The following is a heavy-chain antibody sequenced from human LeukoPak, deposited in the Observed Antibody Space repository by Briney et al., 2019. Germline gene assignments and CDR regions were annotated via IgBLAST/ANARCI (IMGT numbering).Heavy chain of an antibody. V-gene: IGHV3-30*18. CDR1: GLTFSTFG. CDR2: ISYDGSNK. D-gene: IGHD6-13*01. Sequence: GSLRLSCAASGLTFSTFGMHWVRQAPGKGLEWVAVISYDGSNKYYADSVKGRFTISRDNSKNTLYLQMNSLRAEDTAVYYCAKRMGPSIAAADLDYWGQGTLVTVSS. J-gene: IGHJ4*02. CDR3: AKRMGPSIAAADLDY.